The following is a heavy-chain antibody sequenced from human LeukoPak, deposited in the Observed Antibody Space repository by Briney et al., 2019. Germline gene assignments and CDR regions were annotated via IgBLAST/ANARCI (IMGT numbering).Heavy chain of an antibody. J-gene: IGHJ4*02. Sequence: GGSLRLSCAASGFTFSSYAVHWVRQAPGKGLEWVSAISGSGGNTYYADSVKGRFTISRDNSKNTLYLQMNSLRAEDTAVYYCPRRDGYNYGYFDYWGQGTLVTVSS. D-gene: IGHD5-24*01. CDR3: PRRDGYNYGYFDY. CDR1: GFTFSSYA. V-gene: IGHV3-23*01. CDR2: ISGSGGNT.